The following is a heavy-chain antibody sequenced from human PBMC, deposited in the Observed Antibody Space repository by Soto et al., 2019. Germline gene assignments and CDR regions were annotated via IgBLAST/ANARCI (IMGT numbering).Heavy chain of an antibody. J-gene: IGHJ4*02. D-gene: IGHD3-22*01. CDR1: GFTLSDYG. Sequence: QVQLVESGVGVVQPGRSLRLSCTASGFTLSDYGMHWVRQAPGKGLEWVAVIWHDGGEKYYADSVTGRFTISRDNSKNTVHLQIDSLGTEDTALYYCARDPGRDSPIDYWGQGTLVTVSS. CDR3: ARDPGRDSPIDY. V-gene: IGHV3-33*01. CDR2: IWHDGGEK.